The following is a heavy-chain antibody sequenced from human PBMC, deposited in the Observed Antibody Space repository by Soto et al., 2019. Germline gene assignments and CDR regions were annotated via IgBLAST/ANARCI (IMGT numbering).Heavy chain of an antibody. V-gene: IGHV2-26*01. Sequence: QVTLKESGPVLVKPTETLTLTCTVSGFSLSNARMGVSWIRQPPGKALEWLAHIFSNDEKSYSTSLKSRLTSPKDTSKSQVVLTMTNIDPVDTATYYCARGSTVTPRCYFDYWGQGTLVTVSS. J-gene: IGHJ4*02. CDR3: ARGSTVTPRCYFDY. D-gene: IGHD4-17*01. CDR1: GFSLSNARMG. CDR2: IFSNDEK.